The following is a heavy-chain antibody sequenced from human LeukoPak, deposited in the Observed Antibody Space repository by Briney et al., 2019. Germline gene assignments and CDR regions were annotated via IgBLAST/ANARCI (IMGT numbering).Heavy chain of an antibody. V-gene: IGHV4-31*03. CDR1: GGSISSGGYY. CDR3: ARWTTVTTISWFDP. J-gene: IGHJ5*02. D-gene: IGHD4-17*01. Sequence: SETLSLTCTVSGGSISSGGYYWSWIRQHPGKGLEWIGYIYYSGSTYYNPSLKSRVTISVDTSKNQFSLKLSSVTAADTAVYYRARWTTVTTISWFDPWGQGTLVTVSS. CDR2: IYYSGST.